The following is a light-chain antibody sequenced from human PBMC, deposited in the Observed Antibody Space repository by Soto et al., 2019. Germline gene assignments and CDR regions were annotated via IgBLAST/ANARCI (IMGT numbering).Light chain of an antibody. CDR3: SSYTSSSTPV. Sequence: QSVLTQPASVSGSHVQSITISCIGPSSDVGGYNYVSWYQQHPGKAPKLMIYDVSNRPSGVSNRFSGSKSGNTASLTISGLQAEDEADYYCSSYTSSSTPVFGTGTKVTVL. CDR1: SSDVGGYNY. J-gene: IGLJ1*01. CDR2: DVS. V-gene: IGLV2-14*01.